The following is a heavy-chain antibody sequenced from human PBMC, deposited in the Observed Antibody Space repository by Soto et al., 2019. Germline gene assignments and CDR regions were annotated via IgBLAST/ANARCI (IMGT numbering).Heavy chain of an antibody. CDR1: GYTLTELS. CDR3: AKTYSSGWYGPDNWFDP. V-gene: IGHV1-24*01. D-gene: IGHD6-19*01. J-gene: IGHJ5*02. Sequence: GASVKVSCKVSGYTLTELSMHWVRQAPGKGLEWMGGFDPEDGIANYAQKFQGRVTITADKSTSTAYMELSSLRSEDTAVYYCAKTYSSGWYGPDNWFDPWGQGTLVTVSS. CDR2: FDPEDGIA.